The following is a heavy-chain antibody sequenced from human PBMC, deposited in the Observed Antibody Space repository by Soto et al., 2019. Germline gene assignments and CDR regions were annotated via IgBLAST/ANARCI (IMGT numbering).Heavy chain of an antibody. V-gene: IGHV1-69*13. J-gene: IGHJ6*02. Sequence: GASVKVSCKASGGTFSSYAISWVRQAPGRGLEWMGGIIPIFGTANYAQKFQGRVTITADESTSTAYMELSSLRSEDTAVYYCATSHNFGVVPSYYYYGMDVWGQGTTVTVSS. D-gene: IGHD3-3*01. CDR3: ATSHNFGVVPSYYYYGMDV. CDR1: GGTFSSYA. CDR2: IIPIFGTA.